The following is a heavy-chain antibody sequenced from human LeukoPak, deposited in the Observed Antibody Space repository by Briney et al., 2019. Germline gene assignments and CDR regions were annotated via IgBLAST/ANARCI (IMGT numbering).Heavy chain of an antibody. D-gene: IGHD3-10*01. CDR2: MNPNSGNT. J-gene: IGHJ4*02. V-gene: IGHV1-8*01. CDR3: ARGVGHYGSGDFDY. CDR1: GYTFTSYD. Sequence: WASVKVSCKASGYTFTSYDINWVRQATGQGLAWMGWMNPNSGNTGYAQKFQGRVTMTRNTSISTAYMELSSLRSEDTAVYYCARGVGHYGSGDFDYWGQGTLVTVSS.